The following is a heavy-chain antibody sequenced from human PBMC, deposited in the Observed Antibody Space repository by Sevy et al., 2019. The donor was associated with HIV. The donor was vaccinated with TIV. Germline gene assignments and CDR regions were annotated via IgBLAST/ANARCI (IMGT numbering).Heavy chain of an antibody. CDR3: SRDMSYFDGSGFYDY. V-gene: IGHV3-49*03. Sequence: GGSLRLSCTTSGFTFGDYAMSWFRQAPGKGLEWVGFIRSKAYGGTTEYAASVKGRFTISREDSKSIAYLQVNSLKTEDTAVYYCSRDMSYFDGSGFYDYWGQGTLVTVSS. CDR2: IRSKAYGGTT. D-gene: IGHD3-22*01. CDR1: GFTFGDYA. J-gene: IGHJ4*02.